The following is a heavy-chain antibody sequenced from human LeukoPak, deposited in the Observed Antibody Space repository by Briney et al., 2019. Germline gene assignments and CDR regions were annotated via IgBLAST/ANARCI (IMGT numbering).Heavy chain of an antibody. V-gene: IGHV3-11*01. CDR3: AGGLLLRYFDWLSYNWFDP. D-gene: IGHD3-9*01. CDR2: ISSSGSTI. Sequence: GGSLRLSCAASGFTFSDYYMSWIRQAPGKGLEWVSYISSSGSTIYYADSVKGRFTISRDNAKNSLYLQMNSLRAEDTAVYYRAGGLLLRYFDWLSYNWFDPWGQGTLVTVSS. CDR1: GFTFSDYY. J-gene: IGHJ5*02.